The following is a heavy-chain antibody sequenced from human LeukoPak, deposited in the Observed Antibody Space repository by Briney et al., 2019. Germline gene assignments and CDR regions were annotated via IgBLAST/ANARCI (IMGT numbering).Heavy chain of an antibody. D-gene: IGHD6-19*01. CDR3: ARREISSGWYVGAFDI. CDR2: ISSSGSTI. V-gene: IGHV3-48*03. CDR1: GFTFSSYE. J-gene: IGHJ3*02. Sequence: PGGSLRLSCAASGFTFSSYEMNWVRQAPGKGLEWVSYISSSGSTIYCADSVKGRFTISRDNAKNSLYLQMNSLRAEDTAVYYCARREISSGWYVGAFDIWGQGTMVTVSS.